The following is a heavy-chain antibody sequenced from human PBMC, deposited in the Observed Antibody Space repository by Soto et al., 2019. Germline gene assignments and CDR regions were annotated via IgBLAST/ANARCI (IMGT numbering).Heavy chain of an antibody. J-gene: IGHJ6*02. V-gene: IGHV4-30-4*02. CDR2: IYYSGST. D-gene: IGHD6-13*01. CDR3: ARVAGYSRARDYYYYGMDV. CDR1: GGSISSGDYY. Sequence: PSETLSLTCTVSGGSISSGDYYWSWIRQPPGKGLEWIGYIYYSGSTYYNPSLKSRVTISVDTSKNQFSLKLSSVTAADTAVYYCARVAGYSRARDYYYYGMDVWGQGTTVTVSS.